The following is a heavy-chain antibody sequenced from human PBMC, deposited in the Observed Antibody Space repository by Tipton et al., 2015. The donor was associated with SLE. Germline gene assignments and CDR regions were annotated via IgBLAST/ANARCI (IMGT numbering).Heavy chain of an antibody. D-gene: IGHD6-19*01. V-gene: IGHV4-34*01. J-gene: IGHJ6*02. CDR3: ARDLRGWQWPVLYYYYYGMDV. CDR2: INHSGST. CDR1: GGSFSGYY. Sequence: TLSLTCAVYGGSFSGYYWSWIRQPPGKGLEWIGEINHSGSTNYNPSLKSRVTISVDTSKNQFSLKLSSVTAADTAVYYCARDLRGWQWPVLYYYYYGMDVWGQGTTVTVSS.